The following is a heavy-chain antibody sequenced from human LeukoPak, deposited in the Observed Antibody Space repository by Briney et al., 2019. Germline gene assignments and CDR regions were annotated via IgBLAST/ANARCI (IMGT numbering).Heavy chain of an antibody. CDR2: MSGSGGGT. V-gene: IGHV3-23*01. CDR3: AKVPAYCGGDCFYGFDY. J-gene: IGHJ4*02. D-gene: IGHD2-21*02. Sequence: GGSLRLSCAASGFTFSSYAMSWVRQAPGKGLEWVSAMSGSGGGTYYACSVKGRFTISRDNSKNTLYLQMNSLRPEDTAVYYCAKVPAYCGGDCFYGFDYWGQGTLVTVSS. CDR1: GFTFSSYA.